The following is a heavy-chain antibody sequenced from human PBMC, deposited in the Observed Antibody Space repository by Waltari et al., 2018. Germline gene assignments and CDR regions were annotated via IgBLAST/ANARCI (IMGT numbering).Heavy chain of an antibody. Sequence: QVQLVQSGAEVKKPGSSVKVSCKASGGTFSSYAISWVRPAPGQGLGWMGGIIPICGTANYAQKFQGRVTITADESTSTAYMELSSLRSDDTAVYYCARREYYYDSSGYYRYNWFDPWGQGTLVTVSS. CDR2: IIPICGTA. D-gene: IGHD3-22*01. CDR3: ARREYYYDSSGYYRYNWFDP. J-gene: IGHJ5*02. CDR1: GGTFSSYA. V-gene: IGHV1-69*12.